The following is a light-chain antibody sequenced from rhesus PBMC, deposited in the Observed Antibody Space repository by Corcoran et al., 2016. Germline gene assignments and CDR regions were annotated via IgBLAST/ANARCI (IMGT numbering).Light chain of an antibody. CDR2: KAS. CDR1: ENVNNY. V-gene: IGKV1-74*01. Sequence: DIQMTQSPSSLSASVGDRVTITCRASENVNNYLNWYPQKPGKAPKLLIYKASTLQSGVPSRFSGSGSGTNYTFTISSLQPEDVATYYCQHGDGTPWTFGQGTKVEIK. J-gene: IGKJ1*01. CDR3: QHGDGTPWT.